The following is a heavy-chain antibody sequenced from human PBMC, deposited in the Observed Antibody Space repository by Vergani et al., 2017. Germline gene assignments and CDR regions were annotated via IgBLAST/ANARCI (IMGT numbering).Heavy chain of an antibody. Sequence: EVQLVESGGGLVQPGGSLRLSCAASGFTFSDHYMDWVRQAPGKGLEWVGRTRNKANSYTTEYAASVKGRFTISRDDSKNSLYLQMNSLKTEETAVYYCAVEVSVGTYYDFWSGYGNYGMDVWGQGTTVTVSS. CDR2: TRNKANSYTT. CDR1: GFTFSDHY. CDR3: AVEVSVGTYYDFWSGYGNYGMDV. V-gene: IGHV3-72*01. J-gene: IGHJ6*02. D-gene: IGHD3-3*01.